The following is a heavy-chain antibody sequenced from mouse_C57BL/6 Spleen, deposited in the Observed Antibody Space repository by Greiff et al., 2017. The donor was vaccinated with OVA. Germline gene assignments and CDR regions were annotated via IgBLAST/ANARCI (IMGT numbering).Heavy chain of an antibody. D-gene: IGHD2-10*01. J-gene: IGHJ2*01. CDR1: GYAFSSYW. V-gene: IGHV1-80*01. CDR3: ARPYYGNSDFDY. CDR2: IYPGDGDT. Sequence: QVQLKQSGAELVKPGASVKISCKASGYAFSSYWMNWVKQRPGKGLEWIGQIYPGDGDTNYNGKFKGKATLTADKSSSTAYMQLSSLTSEDSAVYFCARPYYGNSDFDYWGQGTTLTVSS.